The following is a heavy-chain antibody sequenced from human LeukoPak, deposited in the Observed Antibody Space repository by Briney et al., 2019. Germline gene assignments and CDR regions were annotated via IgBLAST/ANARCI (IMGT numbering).Heavy chain of an antibody. CDR2: INHSGST. Sequence: PSETLSLTCAVYGGSFSGYYWSWIRRPPGKGLEWIGEINHSGSTNYNPSLKSRVTISVDTSKNQFSLKLSSVTAADTAVYYCARDARIVVVIGYYYYGMDVWGQGTTVTVSS. CDR1: GGSFSGYY. V-gene: IGHV4-34*01. CDR3: ARDARIVVVIGYYYYGMDV. D-gene: IGHD3-22*01. J-gene: IGHJ6*02.